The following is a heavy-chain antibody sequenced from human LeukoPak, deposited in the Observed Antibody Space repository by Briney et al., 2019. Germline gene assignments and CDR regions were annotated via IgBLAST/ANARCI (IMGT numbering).Heavy chain of an antibody. CDR3: ARDYGSGSYPYWFDP. CDR2: ISSSSSYI. Sequence: PGGSLRLSCAASGFTFSSYGMHWVRQAPGKGLEWVSSISSSSSYIYYADSVKGRFTISRDNAKNSLYLQMNSLRAEDTAVYYCARDYGSGSYPYWFDPWGQGTLVTVSS. D-gene: IGHD3-10*01. V-gene: IGHV3-21*01. J-gene: IGHJ5*02. CDR1: GFTFSSYG.